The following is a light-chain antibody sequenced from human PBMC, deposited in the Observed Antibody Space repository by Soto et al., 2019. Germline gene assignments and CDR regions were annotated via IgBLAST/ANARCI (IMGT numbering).Light chain of an antibody. CDR1: SSDIGTYNL. Sequence: QSVLTQPASVSGSPGQSITISCTGTSSDIGTYNLVSWYQHYPGKAPKLMIYEGIKRPSGVPDRFSGSKSGNTASLTVSGLQAEDEADYYCSSYAGSSNVFGTGTKLTVL. CDR2: EGI. V-gene: IGLV2-14*02. CDR3: SSYAGSSNV. J-gene: IGLJ1*01.